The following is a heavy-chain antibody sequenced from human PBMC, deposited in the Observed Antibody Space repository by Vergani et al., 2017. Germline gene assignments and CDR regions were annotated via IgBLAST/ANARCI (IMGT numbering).Heavy chain of an antibody. CDR2: IYYSGST. V-gene: IGHV4-59*01. Sequence: QVQLQESGPGLVKPSETLSLTCTVSGGSISSYYWSWIRQPPGKGLVWIGYIYYSGSTNYNPSLKSRVTISVDTSKNQFSLKLSSVPAADTAVYYCARNGDFWSGYSHAVYYYYYMDVWGKGTTVTVSS. CDR1: GGSISSYY. J-gene: IGHJ6*03. CDR3: ARNGDFWSGYSHAVYYYYYMDV. D-gene: IGHD3-3*01.